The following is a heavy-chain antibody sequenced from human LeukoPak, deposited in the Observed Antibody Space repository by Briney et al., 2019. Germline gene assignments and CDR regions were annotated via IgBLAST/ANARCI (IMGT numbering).Heavy chain of an antibody. V-gene: IGHV3-33*01. D-gene: IGHD2-15*01. J-gene: IGHJ4*02. CDR2: IWYVGSNK. Sequence: PGGSLRLSPAASGFTFSSDGMHGVCEGPGRGRGRVAVIWYVGSNKYYADSVKGRFTISRDNSKNTLYLQMNSLRAEDTAVYYCARDPVNCSGGSCYSVLDYWGQGTLVTVSS. CDR3: ARDPVNCSGGSCYSVLDY. CDR1: GFTFSSDG.